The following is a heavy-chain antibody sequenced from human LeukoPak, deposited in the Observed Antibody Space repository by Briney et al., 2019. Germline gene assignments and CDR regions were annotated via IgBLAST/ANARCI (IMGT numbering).Heavy chain of an antibody. D-gene: IGHD3-9*01. CDR2: ISGSGGST. J-gene: IGHJ6*04. CDR1: GFTFSNYA. V-gene: IGHV3-23*01. Sequence: GGSLRLSCAASGFTFSNYAMSWVRQAPEKGLEWVSTISGSGGSTYYAESVKGRFTISRDNSKNTLYLQMNSLRAEDTAVYYCAKGENYDILTGYYGYYYYGMDVWGKGTTVTVSS. CDR3: AKGENYDILTGYYGYYYYGMDV.